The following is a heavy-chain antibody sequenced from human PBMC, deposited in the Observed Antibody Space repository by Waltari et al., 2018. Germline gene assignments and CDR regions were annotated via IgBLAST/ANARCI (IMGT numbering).Heavy chain of an antibody. D-gene: IGHD1-26*01. CDR3: ARPRLGYSGGYYFDY. V-gene: IGHV4-39*01. CDR2: IYYSGST. CDR1: GGSITSSSYY. Sequence: QLQLQESGPGLVKPSETLSPTCTVSGGSITSSSYYWGWIRQPPWKGLEWIGSIYYSGSTYYNPSLKSRLTISVDTSKNQFSLKVSSVTAADTAVYYCARPRLGYSGGYYFDYWGQGTLVTVSS. J-gene: IGHJ4*02.